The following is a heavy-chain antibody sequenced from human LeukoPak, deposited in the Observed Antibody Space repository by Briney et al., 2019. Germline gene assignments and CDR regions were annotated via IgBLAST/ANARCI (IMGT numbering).Heavy chain of an antibody. V-gene: IGHV3-64D*06. CDR1: GFTFRSHA. J-gene: IGHJ4*02. CDR2: INSNGGST. D-gene: IGHD6-13*01. CDR3: VPRYTTSWLNY. Sequence: GSLRLSCVGSGFTFRSHAMSWVRQAPEKGLEYVSAINSNGGSTYYADSVKGRFTISRDNSKNTLYLQMSSLRAEDTAVYYCVPRYTTSWLNYWGQGTLVTVSS.